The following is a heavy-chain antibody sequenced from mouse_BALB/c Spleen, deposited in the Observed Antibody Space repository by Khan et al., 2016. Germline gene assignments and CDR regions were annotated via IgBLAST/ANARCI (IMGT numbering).Heavy chain of an antibody. CDR2: IWAGGST. V-gene: IGHV2-9*02. CDR3: ARLEDI. CDR1: GFSLTSYG. Sequence: QVQLKESGPGLVAPSQSLSITCTVSGFSLTSYGVHWVRQPPAKGLEWLGVIWAGGSTNYNSAIMSRLSISKDNSQSNVFLKMNSLQTDDTAMCSCARLEDIWGQGTTLTVSS. J-gene: IGHJ2*01.